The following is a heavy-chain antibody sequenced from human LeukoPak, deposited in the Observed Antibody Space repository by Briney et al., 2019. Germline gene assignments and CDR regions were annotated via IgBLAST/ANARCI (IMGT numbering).Heavy chain of an antibody. CDR3: ARDRGCSGGSCYSGDY. CDR2: IIPILGIA. D-gene: IGHD2-15*01. CDR1: GGTFSSYA. V-gene: IGHV1-69*04. J-gene: IGHJ4*02. Sequence: ASVKVSCKASGGTFSSYAISWVRQAPGQGLEWMGRIIPILGIANYAQKFQGRVTITADKSTSTAYMELSSLRSEDTAVYYCARDRGCSGGSCYSGDYWGQGTLVTVSS.